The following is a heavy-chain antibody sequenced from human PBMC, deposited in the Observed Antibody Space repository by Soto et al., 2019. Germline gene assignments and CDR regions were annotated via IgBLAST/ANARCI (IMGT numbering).Heavy chain of an antibody. D-gene: IGHD4-17*01. CDR3: ARELADTVTAAWNFDL. CDR1: GVTFSTSD. CDR2: IGRGGDT. J-gene: IGHJ2*01. V-gene: IGHV3-13*01. Sequence: GGSLRLSCEASGVTFSTSDMHWVRQPTGKSLEWVSAIGRGGDTYYHDSVKGRFTISRENAKSSLYLQMNSLRAGDTAVYYCARELADTVTAAWNFDLWGRGTLVTVYS.